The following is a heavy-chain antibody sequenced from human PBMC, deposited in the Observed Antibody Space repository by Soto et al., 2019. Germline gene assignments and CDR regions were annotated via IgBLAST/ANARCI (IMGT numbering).Heavy chain of an antibody. D-gene: IGHD5-12*01. V-gene: IGHV3-9*01. CDR3: TKTVGSRYNA. J-gene: IGHJ4*02. Sequence: EVQLVESGGGLVQPGRSLRLSCVASGFTFDDYAMHWVRQAPGQGLEWVSGISWNSDNLDYADSVKGRFTISRDNAKSSLYLQMNSLRVEDTAFYYCTKTVGSRYNAWGQGTLVTVSS. CDR1: GFTFDDYA. CDR2: ISWNSDNL.